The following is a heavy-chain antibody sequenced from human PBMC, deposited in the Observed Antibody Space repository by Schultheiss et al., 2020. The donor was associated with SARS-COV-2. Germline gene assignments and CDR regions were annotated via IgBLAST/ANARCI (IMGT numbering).Heavy chain of an antibody. J-gene: IGHJ6*02. D-gene: IGHD6-19*01. V-gene: IGHV4-34*01. CDR1: GGSISSYY. CDR2: INHSGST. CDR3: ARSRIGSGWYGGDYYYYAMDV. Sequence: SETLSLTCTVSGGSISSYYWSWIRQPPGKGLEWIGEINHSGSTNYNPSLKSRVTISVDTSKRQLSLKLSSVTAADTAVYYCARSRIGSGWYGGDYYYYAMDVWGQGTTVTVSS.